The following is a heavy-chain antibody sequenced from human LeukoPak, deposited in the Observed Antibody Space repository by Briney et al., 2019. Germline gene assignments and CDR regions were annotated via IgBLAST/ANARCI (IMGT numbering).Heavy chain of an antibody. D-gene: IGHD3-9*01. J-gene: IGHJ4*02. CDR2: INSDGSST. V-gene: IGHV3-74*01. CDR3: ARGLTGDHY. Sequence: GGSLRLSCAASGITLRSNWMRWVRQAPGKGLVWVSRINSDGSSTSYADSVKGRFTISRDNAKNTLYLQMNSLRAEDTAVYYCARGLTGDHYWGQGTLVTVSS. CDR1: GITLRSNW.